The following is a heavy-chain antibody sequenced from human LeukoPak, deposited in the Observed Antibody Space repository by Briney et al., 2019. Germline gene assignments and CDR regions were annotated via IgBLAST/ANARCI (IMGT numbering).Heavy chain of an antibody. CDR3: ARDVHYTSSKPGWPFDI. D-gene: IGHD2-15*01. CDR1: GFTFSSHG. J-gene: IGHJ3*02. CDR2: ISNDGNTK. Sequence: PGGSLRLSCAASGFTFSSHGLHWVRQAPGKGLEWVGFISNDGNTKYFADSVKGRFTMSRDNSKNTLYLQMSSLGVADTAVYYCARDVHYTSSKPGWPFDIWGQGTVVSVSS. V-gene: IGHV3-30*06.